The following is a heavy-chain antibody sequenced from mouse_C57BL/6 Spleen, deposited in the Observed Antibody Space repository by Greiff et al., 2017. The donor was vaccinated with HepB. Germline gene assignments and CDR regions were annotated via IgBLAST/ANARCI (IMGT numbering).Heavy chain of an antibody. V-gene: IGHV2-2*01. CDR1: GFSLTSYG. Sequence: QVHVKQSGPGLVQPSQSLSITCTVSGFSLTSYGVHWVRQSPGKGLEWLGVIWSGGSTDYNAAFISRLSISKDNSKSQVFFKMNSLQADDTAIYYCARGGYGNYFWYFDVWGTGTTVTVSS. D-gene: IGHD2-1*01. J-gene: IGHJ1*03. CDR3: ARGGYGNYFWYFDV. CDR2: IWSGGST.